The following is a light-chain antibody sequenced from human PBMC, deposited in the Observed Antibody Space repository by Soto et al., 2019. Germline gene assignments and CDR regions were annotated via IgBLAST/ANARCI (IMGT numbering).Light chain of an antibody. CDR2: DAS. J-gene: IGKJ5*01. CDR3: QQCGSSST. CDR1: QTVRNNY. V-gene: IGKV3-20*01. Sequence: EFVLTQSPGTLSFSPGERATLSCRASQTVRNNYLAWYQQKPGQAPRLLIYDASSRATGIPDRFSGGGSGTDFTLTISRLAPEDFAVYYCQQCGSSSTFGQGTRLEI.